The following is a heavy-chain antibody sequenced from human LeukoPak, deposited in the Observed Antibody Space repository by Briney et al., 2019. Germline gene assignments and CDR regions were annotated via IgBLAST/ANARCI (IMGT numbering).Heavy chain of an antibody. CDR3: ARRVHYDSNTHYYSYYFDY. Sequence: ASVKVSCKASGYTFTSYYMHWVRQAPGQGLEWMGIINPIGGSTNYAQRFQGRVTMTSDTPTSTIYMELSSLRSEDTAVYYCARRVHYDSNTHYYSYYFDYWGQGTLVTVSS. CDR2: INPIGGST. V-gene: IGHV1-46*01. D-gene: IGHD3-22*01. CDR1: GYTFTSYY. J-gene: IGHJ4*02.